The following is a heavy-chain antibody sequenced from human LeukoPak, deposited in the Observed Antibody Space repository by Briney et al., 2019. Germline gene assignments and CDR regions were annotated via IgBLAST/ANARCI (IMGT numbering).Heavy chain of an antibody. CDR1: GFTFSSHG. D-gene: IGHD2-2*01. V-gene: IGHV3-30*18. CDR3: AKQRYCSSTSCYDAFDI. Sequence: GRSLRLSCAASGFTFSSHGMHWVRHAPGKGLEWVAVISYDGSNKYYADSVKRRFTISRDNSKNTLYLQMNSMRAEDTAVYYCAKQRYCSSTSCYDAFDIWGQGTMVTVSS. J-gene: IGHJ3*02. CDR2: ISYDGSNK.